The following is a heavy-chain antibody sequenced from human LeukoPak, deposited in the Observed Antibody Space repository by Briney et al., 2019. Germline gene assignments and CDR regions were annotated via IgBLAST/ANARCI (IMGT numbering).Heavy chain of an antibody. J-gene: IGHJ4*02. CDR3: ARASIAAAGVYYFDY. V-gene: IGHV5-51*01. D-gene: IGHD6-13*01. CDR2: IYPGDYDT. CDR1: GYSFTSYW. Sequence: GESLKISCKGSGYSFTSYWIGWVRQMPGKGLEWMGIIYPGDYDTRYSPSFQGQVTISADKSISTAYLQWSSLKASDTAMYYCARASIAAAGVYYFDYWGQGTLVTVSS.